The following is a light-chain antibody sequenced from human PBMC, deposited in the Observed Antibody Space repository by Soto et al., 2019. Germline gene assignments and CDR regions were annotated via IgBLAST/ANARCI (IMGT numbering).Light chain of an antibody. J-gene: IGKJ3*01. CDR2: GAS. Sequence: EIILTQSPATLSVSPGERASLSCRASRSVSTYLAWYQQKPGQAPRLLIYGASTRATGVPARFSGSGSGTEFTLTITSLQSEDFAVYYCQQYDNWPPLTFGPGTKVDIK. CDR3: QQYDNWPPLT. CDR1: RSVSTY. V-gene: IGKV3-15*01.